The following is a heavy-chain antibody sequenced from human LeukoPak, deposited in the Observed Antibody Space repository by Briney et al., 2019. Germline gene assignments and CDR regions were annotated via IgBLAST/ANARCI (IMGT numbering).Heavy chain of an antibody. Sequence: SETLSLTCTVSGGSISSSSYYWGWIRQPPGKGLEWIGSIYYSGSTYYNPSLKSRVTISVDTPKNQFSLKLSSVTAADTAVYYCARGDDPGYLIQYSSSWYGYFDYWGQGTLVTVSS. CDR2: IYYSGST. V-gene: IGHV4-39*07. D-gene: IGHD6-13*01. CDR1: GGSISSSSYY. J-gene: IGHJ4*02. CDR3: ARGDDPGYLIQYSSSWYGYFDY.